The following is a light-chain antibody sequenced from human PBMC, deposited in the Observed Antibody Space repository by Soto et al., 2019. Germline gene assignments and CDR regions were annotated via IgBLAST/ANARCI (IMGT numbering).Light chain of an antibody. CDR3: QSFDRSLSGWV. Sequence: QSVLTQPPSVSGAPGQRVTISCTGSSSNIGAGYDVQWYQQVPGTAPKLLISNSINRPSGVPDRFSGSRSDTSASLAITGIQADDEADYYCQSFDRSLSGWVFGGGTKVIVL. CDR2: NSI. J-gene: IGLJ3*02. CDR1: SSNIGAGYD. V-gene: IGLV1-40*01.